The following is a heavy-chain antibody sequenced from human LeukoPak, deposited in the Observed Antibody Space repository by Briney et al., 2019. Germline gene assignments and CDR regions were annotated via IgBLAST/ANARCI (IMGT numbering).Heavy chain of an antibody. V-gene: IGHV3-23*01. CDR2: ISGSGVST. Sequence: PGGSLRLSCAASGFTFSSYAMSWVRQAPGKGLEWVSGISGSGVSTYYADSVKGRFTISRDNTKNTLYLQMNSLRAEDTVEYYCAKDLQDSSGYYYSYDYWGQGTLVTVSS. CDR1: GFTFSSYA. D-gene: IGHD3-22*01. J-gene: IGHJ4*02. CDR3: AKDLQDSSGYYYSYDY.